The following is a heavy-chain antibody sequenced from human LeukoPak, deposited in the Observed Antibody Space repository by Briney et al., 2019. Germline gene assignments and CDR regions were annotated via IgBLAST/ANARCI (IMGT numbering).Heavy chain of an antibody. J-gene: IGHJ6*03. V-gene: IGHV3-53*01. CDR3: ATDIAVCSGYYQYNYYYYMDV. CDR1: MFLVNHNY. CDR2: IYSGGST. D-gene: IGHD3-3*01. Sequence: GGSLRLSCVASMFLVNHNYLSLVAQAPGKGREGVSVIYSGGSTYYADSVKCRFTIYRDNSKNTLYLQTYNLRAEDTAVYYCATDIAVCSGYYQYNYYYYMDVWGKGTTVTVSS.